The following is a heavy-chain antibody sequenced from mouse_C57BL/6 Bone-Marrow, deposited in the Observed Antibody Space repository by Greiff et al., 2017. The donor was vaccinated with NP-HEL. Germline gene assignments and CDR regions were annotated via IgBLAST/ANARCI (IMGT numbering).Heavy chain of an antibody. CDR3: ARDQLSYAMDY. D-gene: IGHD3-3*01. CDR2: ISDGGSYT. J-gene: IGHJ4*01. V-gene: IGHV5-4*01. Sequence: DVMLVESGGGLVKPGGSLKLSCAASGFTFSSYAMSWVRQTPEKRLEWVATISDGGSYTYYPDNVKGRFTISRDNAKNNLYLQMSHLKSEDTAMYYCARDQLSYAMDYWGQGTSVTVSS. CDR1: GFTFSSYA.